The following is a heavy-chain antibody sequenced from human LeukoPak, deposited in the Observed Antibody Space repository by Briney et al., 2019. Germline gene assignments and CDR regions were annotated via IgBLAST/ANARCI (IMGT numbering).Heavy chain of an antibody. J-gene: IGHJ4*02. V-gene: IGHV1-18*01. CDR2: ISAYNGDT. D-gene: IGHD6-13*01. CDR3: ARDLGRSSSWYKGDY. CDR1: DYTFTNYG. Sequence: ASVKVSCKASDYTFTNYGIIWVRQAPGQGLEWMGWISAYNGDTNYAQKLQGRVTMTTDTSTSTAYMELRSLRSDDTAVYYCARDLGRSSSWYKGDYWGQGTLVTVSS.